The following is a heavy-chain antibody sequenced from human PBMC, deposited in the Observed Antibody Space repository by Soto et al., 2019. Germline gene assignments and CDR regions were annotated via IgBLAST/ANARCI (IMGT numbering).Heavy chain of an antibody. D-gene: IGHD4-17*01. Sequence: SETLSLTCTVSGGSISSYYWSWIRQPPGKGLEWIGYIYYSGSTNYNPSLKSRVTISVDTSKNQFSLKLSSVTAADTAVYYCARRLPTTVVDYWGQGTLVTVSS. CDR1: GGSISSYY. J-gene: IGHJ4*02. V-gene: IGHV4-59*08. CDR3: ARRLPTTVVDY. CDR2: IYYSGST.